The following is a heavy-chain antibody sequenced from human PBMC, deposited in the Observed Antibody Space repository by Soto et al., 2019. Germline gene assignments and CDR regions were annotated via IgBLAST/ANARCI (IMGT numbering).Heavy chain of an antibody. CDR1: GYSVTSYW. Sequence: GESLKISCKGSGYSVTSYWIGWVRQMPGKGLEWMGIIYPGDSDTRYSPSFQGQVTISADKSISTAYLQWSSLKASDTAMYYCARLPYYDILTGYAWFDPWGQGTLVTVSS. CDR3: ARLPYYDILTGYAWFDP. D-gene: IGHD3-9*01. V-gene: IGHV5-51*01. CDR2: IYPGDSDT. J-gene: IGHJ5*02.